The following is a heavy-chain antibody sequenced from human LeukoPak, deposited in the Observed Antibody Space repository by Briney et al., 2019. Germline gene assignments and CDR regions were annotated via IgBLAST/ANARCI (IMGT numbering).Heavy chain of an antibody. D-gene: IGHD6-19*01. CDR3: STGSVH. J-gene: IGHJ1*01. CDR2: IKQDGSEK. CDR1: GFTFSSYW. Sequence: PGGSLRLSCAASGFTFSSYWTTWVRQAPGQGLEWVAHIKQDGSEKYYVDSVKGRFTISRDNAESSLYLQMNSLRVEDTATYYCSTGSVHWGQGTLVTASS. V-gene: IGHV3-7*01.